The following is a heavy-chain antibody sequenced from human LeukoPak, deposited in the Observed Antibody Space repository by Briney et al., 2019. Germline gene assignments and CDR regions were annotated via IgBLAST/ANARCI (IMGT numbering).Heavy chain of an antibody. CDR1: GFTFSSYW. CDR2: IKQDGSEK. J-gene: IGHJ4*02. D-gene: IGHD5-24*01. CDR3: ARRGMAGPLFHFDY. V-gene: IGHV3-7*03. Sequence: GGSLRLSCAASGFTFSSYWMSWVRQAPGKGLEWVANIKQDGSEKYYVDSVKGQFTISRDNAKNSLYLQMNSLRAEDTAVYYCARRGMAGPLFHFDYWGQGTLVTVSS.